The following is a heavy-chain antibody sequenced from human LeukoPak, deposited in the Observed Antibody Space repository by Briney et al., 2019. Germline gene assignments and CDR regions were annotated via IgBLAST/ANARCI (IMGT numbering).Heavy chain of an antibody. CDR3: ARGRWELLKYFDY. CDR2: IYNSGNT. J-gene: IGHJ4*02. CDR1: GGSISSSSYY. Sequence: SETLSLTCTVSGGSISSSSYYWGWIRQPPGKGLEWIGNIYNSGNTYYNPSLRSRVTISVATSKNQFSLKLSSVTAADTAVYYCARGRWELLKYFDYWGQGTLVTVSS. V-gene: IGHV4-39*01. D-gene: IGHD1-26*01.